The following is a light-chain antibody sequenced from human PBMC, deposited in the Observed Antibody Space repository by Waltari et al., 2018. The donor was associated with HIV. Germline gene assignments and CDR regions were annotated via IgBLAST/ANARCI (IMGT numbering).Light chain of an antibody. J-gene: IGLJ3*02. CDR1: GSNIGSRT. Sequence: QSVLTQPPSLSAAPGHKINISCSGGGSNIGSRTVHWYQQLPSRAPKLIIDHDHRRSSGVSDRFTASKSGTSASLFISKLQAADEATYYCAAWDDSLSGFVFGGGT. CDR3: AAWDDSLSGFV. CDR2: HDH. V-gene: IGLV1-44*01.